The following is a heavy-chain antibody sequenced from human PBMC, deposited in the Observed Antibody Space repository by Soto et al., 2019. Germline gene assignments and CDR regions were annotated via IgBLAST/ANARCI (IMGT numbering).Heavy chain of an antibody. Sequence: QVQLVQSGTEVKKPGASVKVSCKASGYTFLDFYIHWVQQAPGQGLEWMGFINPSGGGTTYAQQFQGRLTMTRDTSMSTVYMELISLRTEDTAMYYCARDKPFSAGYWGQGTLVT. D-gene: IGHD3-3*02. V-gene: IGHV1-46*01. CDR1: GYTFLDFY. J-gene: IGHJ4*02. CDR2: INPSGGGT. CDR3: ARDKPFSAGY.